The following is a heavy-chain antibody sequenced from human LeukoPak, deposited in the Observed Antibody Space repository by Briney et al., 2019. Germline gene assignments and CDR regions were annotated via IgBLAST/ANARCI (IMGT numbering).Heavy chain of an antibody. D-gene: IGHD2-15*01. CDR2: IKQDGSEK. V-gene: IGHV3-7*01. CDR3: ARQYSTYYYYYYYMDV. CDR1: GFTFSSYW. Sequence: GGSLRLSCAASGFTFSSYWMSWVRQAPGKGLEWVANIKQDGSEKYYVDSVKGRFTISRDNAKNSLYLQTNSLRADDTAVYYCARQYSTYYYYYYYMDVWGKGTTVTVSS. J-gene: IGHJ6*03.